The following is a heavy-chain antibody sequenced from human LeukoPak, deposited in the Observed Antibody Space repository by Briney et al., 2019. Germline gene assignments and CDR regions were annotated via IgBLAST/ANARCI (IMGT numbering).Heavy chain of an antibody. CDR3: AKGPRTLYCSGGSCYSPDWFDP. CDR1: GFTFSSYA. CDR2: ISGSGGST. D-gene: IGHD2-15*01. Sequence: GGSLRLSCAASGFTFSSYAMSWVRQAPGKGLEWVSAISGSGGSTYYADSVKGRFTISRDNSKNTLYLQMNSLRAEDTAVYYCAKGPRTLYCSGGSCYSPDWFDPWGQGTLVTVSS. V-gene: IGHV3-23*01. J-gene: IGHJ5*02.